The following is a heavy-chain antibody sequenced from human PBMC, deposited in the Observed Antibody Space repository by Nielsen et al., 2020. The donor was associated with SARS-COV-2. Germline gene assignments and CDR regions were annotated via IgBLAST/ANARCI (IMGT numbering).Heavy chain of an antibody. V-gene: IGHV3-9*01. CDR3: AKDMSFDYYGSGSYNWFDP. CDR2: ISWNSGSI. Sequence: SLKISCAASGFTFDDYGMSWVRQAPGKGLEWVSGISWNSGSIGYADSVKGRFTISRDNAKNSLYLQMNSLRAEDTALYYCAKDMSFDYYGSGSYNWFDPWGQGTLVTVSS. D-gene: IGHD3-10*01. CDR1: GFTFDDYG. J-gene: IGHJ5*02.